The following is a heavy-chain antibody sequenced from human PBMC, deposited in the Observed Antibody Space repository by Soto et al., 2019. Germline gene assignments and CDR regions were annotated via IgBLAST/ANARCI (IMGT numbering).Heavy chain of an antibody. CDR2: IYYSGST. D-gene: IGHD3-22*01. CDR1: VGSTSTSSYY. J-gene: IGHJ4*02. CDR3: MLGSGWKDFDY. V-gene: IGHV4-39*01. Sequence: LSLTGTVTVGSTSTSSYYCGWIRQPPGKGLEWIGSIYYSGSTYYNPSLKSRVTISVDTSKNQFSLKLSSVTAADTAVYYCMLGSGWKDFDYWGQGALVTVS.